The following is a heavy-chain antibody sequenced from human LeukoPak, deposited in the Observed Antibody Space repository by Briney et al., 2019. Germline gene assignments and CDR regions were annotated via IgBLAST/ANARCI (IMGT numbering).Heavy chain of an antibody. CDR1: GLNFDDSA. CDR3: AKESGKFDY. V-gene: IGHV3-43*02. J-gene: IGHJ4*02. CDR2: ISADGGST. Sequence: GGSLRLSCVASGLNFDDSAMHWVRQAPGKSLEWVSLISADGGSTFSADSVNSRFNISRDNSKNSLYLQMNSLRSEDTAMYYCAKESGKFDYWGQGTLVAGS.